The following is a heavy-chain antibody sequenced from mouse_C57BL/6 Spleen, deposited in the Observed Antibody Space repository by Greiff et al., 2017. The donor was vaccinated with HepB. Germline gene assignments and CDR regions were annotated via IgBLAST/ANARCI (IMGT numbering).Heavy chain of an antibody. Sequence: EVQRVESGGGLVQPGGSMKLSCAASGFTFSDAWMDWVRQSPEKGLEWVAEIRNKANNHATYYAESVKGRFTKSRDDSKSSVYLQMNSLRAEDTGMYYCARAHGSSYAMDYWGQGTSVTVSS. V-gene: IGHV6-6*01. CDR2: IRNKANNHAT. D-gene: IGHD1-1*01. CDR1: GFTFSDAW. CDR3: ARAHGSSYAMDY. J-gene: IGHJ4*01.